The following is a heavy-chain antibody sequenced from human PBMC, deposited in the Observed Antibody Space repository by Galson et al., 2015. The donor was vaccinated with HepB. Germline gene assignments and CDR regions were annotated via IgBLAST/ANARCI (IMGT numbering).Heavy chain of an antibody. CDR3: TAANYYDSSGYYYVHAFDI. V-gene: IGHV3-15*01. J-gene: IGHJ3*02. CDR1: GLTFSNAW. D-gene: IGHD3-22*01. CDR2: IKSKTDGGTT. Sequence: SLRLSCAASGLTFSNAWMSWVRQAPGKGLEWVGRIKSKTDGGTTDYAAPVKGRFTISRDDSKNTPYLQMNSLKTEDTAVYYCTAANYYDSSGYYYVHAFDIWGQGTMVTVSS.